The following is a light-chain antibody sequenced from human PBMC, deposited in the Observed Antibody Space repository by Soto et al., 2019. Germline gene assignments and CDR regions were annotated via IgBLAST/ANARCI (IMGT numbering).Light chain of an antibody. CDR2: GTF. Sequence: EIVLTQSPGTLSLSPGERATLSCRASQSVISSYLAWYQQKPGQAPRLLIYGTFNRATGIPDRFSGSGSATDFTLTITRLEPEAFAVYYCQQYASSSWTFGQGTKVEI. CDR3: QQYASSSWT. J-gene: IGKJ1*01. V-gene: IGKV3-20*01. CDR1: QSVISSY.